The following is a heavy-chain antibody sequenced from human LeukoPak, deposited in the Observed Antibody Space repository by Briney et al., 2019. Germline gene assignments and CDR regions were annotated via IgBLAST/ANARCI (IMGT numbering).Heavy chain of an antibody. V-gene: IGHV4-4*07. CDR1: GGSISSYY. J-gene: IGHJ6*03. CDR3: ARAPRFLEWLFPSTDYYMDV. D-gene: IGHD3-3*01. Sequence: SETLSLTCTVAGGSISSYYWSWIRQPAGKGREWSGRIYTSGSTNYNPSLKSRVTMSVDTSKNQFSRKLSSVTAADTAVYYCARAPRFLEWLFPSTDYYMDVRGKGTTVTVSS. CDR2: IYTSGST.